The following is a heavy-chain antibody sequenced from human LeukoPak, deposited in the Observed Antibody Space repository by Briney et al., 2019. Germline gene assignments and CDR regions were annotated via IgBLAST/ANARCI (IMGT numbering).Heavy chain of an antibody. CDR1: GGSFSGNY. CDR3: AGLVGRYSSGLYYYYFDY. J-gene: IGHJ4*02. CDR2: MYLSGTT. V-gene: IGHV4-34*01. D-gene: IGHD3-22*01. Sequence: PSETLSLTCGVYGGSFSGNYWSWIRQSPGKGLEWIGEMYLSGTTHSNPSVKSRVTISIDKSKDQFFLNLSSVTAADTAVYYCAGLVGRYSSGLYYYYFDYWGQGTLVTVSS.